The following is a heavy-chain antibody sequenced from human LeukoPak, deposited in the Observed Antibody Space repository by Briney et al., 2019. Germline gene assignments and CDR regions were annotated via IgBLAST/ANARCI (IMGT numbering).Heavy chain of an antibody. CDR2: IYYGGST. Sequence: SETLSLTCTVSGGSISSYYWSWIRQPPGKGLEWIGYIYYGGSTNYNPSLKSRVNISVDTCKNQFSLKLSSVTAADTAVYYCARDRPWDGLDYWGQGTLVTVSS. CDR3: ARDRPWDGLDY. V-gene: IGHV4-59*01. D-gene: IGHD5-24*01. J-gene: IGHJ4*02. CDR1: GGSISSYY.